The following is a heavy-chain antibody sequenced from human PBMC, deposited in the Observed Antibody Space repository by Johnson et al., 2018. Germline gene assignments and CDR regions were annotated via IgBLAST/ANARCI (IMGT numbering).Heavy chain of an antibody. V-gene: IGHV1-69*12. CDR2: IIPIFGTA. CDR3: ARGRFTFGGVIVMGAFDI. D-gene: IGHD3-16*02. CDR1: GGTFSSYA. Sequence: QVQLVQSGAEVKKPGSSVKVSCKASGGTFSSYAISWVRQAPGQGLEWMGGIIPIFGTANYAQKFQGRVTITADESTSTAYMGLSSLGSGDTAVDYCARGRFTFGGVIVMGAFDIWGQGTMVTVSS. J-gene: IGHJ3*02.